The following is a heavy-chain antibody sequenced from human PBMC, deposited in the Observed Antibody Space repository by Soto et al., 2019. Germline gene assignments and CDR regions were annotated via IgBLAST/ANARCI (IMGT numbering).Heavy chain of an antibody. CDR3: AKDLGLRYDSSGCLSARINNWFDP. V-gene: IGHV3-23*01. CDR2: ISGSGGST. CDR1: GFTFSSYA. D-gene: IGHD3-22*01. J-gene: IGHJ5*02. Sequence: GGSLRLSCAASGFTFSSYAMSWVRQAPGKGLEWVSSISGSGGSTYYADSVKGRFTISRDNSKNTLYLQMNSLRAEDTAVYYCAKDLGLRYDSSGCLSARINNWFDPWGQGTLVTVSS.